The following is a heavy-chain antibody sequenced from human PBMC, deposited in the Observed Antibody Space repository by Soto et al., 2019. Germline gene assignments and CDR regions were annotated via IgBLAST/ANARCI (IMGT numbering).Heavy chain of an antibody. J-gene: IGHJ3*02. CDR1: GGSISSSSYY. D-gene: IGHD2-2*01. CDR2: IYYSGST. Sequence: SETLSLTCTVSGGSISSSSYYWGWIRQPPGKGLEWIGSIYYSGSTYYNPSLKSRVTISVDTSKNQFSLKLSSVTTADTAVYYCARSRGCEGSSTSCYPDNDAFDIWGQGTMVTVSS. V-gene: IGHV4-39*01. CDR3: ARSRGCEGSSTSCYPDNDAFDI.